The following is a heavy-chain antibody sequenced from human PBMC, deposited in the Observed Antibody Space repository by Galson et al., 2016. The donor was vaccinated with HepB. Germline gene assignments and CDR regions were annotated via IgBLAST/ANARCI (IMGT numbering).Heavy chain of an antibody. D-gene: IGHD1-7*01. CDR2: ISNSGGTT. Sequence: SLRLSCAASGFASSGYVMNWVRQAPGKGLEYITTISNSGGTTYYADSVKGRFTISRDNSKNTLHLEMNSLRNEDTGVYFCSAGTPSYFDNWGQGTLVTVSS. CDR1: GFASSGYV. V-gene: IGHV3-64D*06. J-gene: IGHJ4*02. CDR3: SAGTPSYFDN.